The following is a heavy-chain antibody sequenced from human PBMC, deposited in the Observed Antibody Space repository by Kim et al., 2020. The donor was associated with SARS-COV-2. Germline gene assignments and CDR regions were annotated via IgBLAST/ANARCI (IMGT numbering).Heavy chain of an antibody. V-gene: IGHV3-30-3*01. CDR1: GFTFSSYA. Sequence: GGSLRLSCAASGFTFSSYAMHWVRQAPGKGLEWVAVISYDGSNQYYADSVKGRFTISRDNSKNTLYLQMNSLRAEDTAVYYCGGHYWGQGTLVTVSS. J-gene: IGHJ4*02. D-gene: IGHD3-16*01. CDR2: ISYDGSNQ. CDR3: GGHY.